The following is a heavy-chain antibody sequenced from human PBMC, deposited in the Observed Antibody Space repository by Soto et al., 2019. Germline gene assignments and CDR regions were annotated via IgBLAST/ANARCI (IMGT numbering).Heavy chain of an antibody. V-gene: IGHV3-21*01. CDR1: GFTFSSYS. Sequence: GSLRRSGSASGFTFSSYSMNWVRQAPGKGLEWVSSISSSSSYIYYADSVKGRFTISRDNAKNSLYLQMNSLRAEDTAVYYCEITSSSGWPSDAFDIWGQGTMVTV. D-gene: IGHD6-19*01. CDR2: ISSSSSYI. CDR3: EITSSSGWPSDAFDI. J-gene: IGHJ3*02.